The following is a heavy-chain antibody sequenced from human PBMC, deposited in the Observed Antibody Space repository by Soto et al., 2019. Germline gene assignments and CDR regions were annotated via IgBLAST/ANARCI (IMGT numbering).Heavy chain of an antibody. J-gene: IGHJ4*02. D-gene: IGHD3-10*01. CDR3: ARDHGRITMVRGVIDY. V-gene: IGHV3-21*01. CDR2: IISSSSYI. CDR1: GFTFSSYS. Sequence: GGSLRLSCAASGFTFSSYSMNWVRQAPGKGLEWVSSIISSSSYIYYADSVKGRFTISRDNAKNSLYLQMNSLRAEDTAVYYCARDHGRITMVRGVIDYWGQGTLVTVSS.